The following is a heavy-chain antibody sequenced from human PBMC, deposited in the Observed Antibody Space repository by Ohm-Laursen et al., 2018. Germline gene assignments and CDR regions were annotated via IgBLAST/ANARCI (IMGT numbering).Heavy chain of an antibody. CDR3: AKDVGVAFAYGS. CDR2: VSYDERYK. J-gene: IGHJ5*02. V-gene: IGHV3-30*18. Sequence: SLRLSCSASGFTFNNFGMHWVRQAPGKGLEWVAVVSYDERYKNYVDSVKGRFTVSRDNSKDTLYLQMNSLRNEDTAIYYCAKDVGVAFAYGSWGQGTLVTVSS. CDR1: GFTFNNFG. D-gene: IGHD2-15*01.